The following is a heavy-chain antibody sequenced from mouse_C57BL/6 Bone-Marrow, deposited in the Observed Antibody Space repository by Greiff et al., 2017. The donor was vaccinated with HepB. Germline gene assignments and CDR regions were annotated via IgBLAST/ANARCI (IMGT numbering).Heavy chain of an antibody. J-gene: IGHJ1*03. Sequence: VQLKESGPGLVKPSQSLSLTCSVTGYSITSGYYWNWIRQFPGNKLEWMGYISYDGSNNYNPSLKNRISITRDTSKNQFFLKLNSVTTEDTATYYCARGGIYYGYDGYWYFDVWGTGTTVTVSS. CDR2: ISYDGSN. CDR1: GYSITSGYY. CDR3: ARGGIYYGYDGYWYFDV. D-gene: IGHD2-2*01. V-gene: IGHV3-6*01.